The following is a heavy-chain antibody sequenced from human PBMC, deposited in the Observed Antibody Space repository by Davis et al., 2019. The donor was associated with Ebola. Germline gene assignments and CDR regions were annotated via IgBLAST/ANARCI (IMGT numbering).Heavy chain of an antibody. CDR2: TSYDGSNT. Sequence: GGSLRLSCAASGFIFSSYAMHWVRQAPGKGLEWVAVTSYDGSNTNYADSVKGRFTISRDNSKNTLYLQMNSLRAEDTAVYYCARDHGYCSGGSCYSSYFDYWGQGTLVTVSS. V-gene: IGHV3-30-3*01. CDR3: ARDHGYCSGGSCYSSYFDY. J-gene: IGHJ4*02. D-gene: IGHD2-15*01. CDR1: GFIFSSYA.